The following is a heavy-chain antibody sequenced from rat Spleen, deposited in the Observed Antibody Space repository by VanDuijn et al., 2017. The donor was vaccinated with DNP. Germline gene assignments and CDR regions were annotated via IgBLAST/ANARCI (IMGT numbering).Heavy chain of an antibody. J-gene: IGHJ2*01. CDR3: ARLFGYDGTYYFPYYFDY. CDR2: INKDSSTI. D-gene: IGHD1-12*02. Sequence: EVQLVESGGGLVQPGRSLKLSCAASGFNFNDNWMGWVRQAPGKGLERIGEINKDSSTINYIPSLKEKITISRDNAQNTLYLQMDSLTSEHTATYYCARLFGYDGTYYFPYYFDYWGQGVMVTVSS. V-gene: IGHV4-2*01. CDR1: GFNFNDNW.